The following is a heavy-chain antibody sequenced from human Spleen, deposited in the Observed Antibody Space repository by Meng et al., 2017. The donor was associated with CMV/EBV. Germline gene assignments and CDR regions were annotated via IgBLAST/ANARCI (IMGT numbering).Heavy chain of an antibody. J-gene: IGHJ6*02. Sequence: ASVKVSCKASGYSFSTFDFNWVRQATGQGLEWMGWMNPNTGDTGLAQKFQGRVTMTRDTSTSTAYMELSSLRPEDTAVYYCARGNIAGAGFSHYYPLDVWGQGTTVTVSS. CDR1: GYSFSTFD. V-gene: IGHV1-8*01. CDR3: ARGNIAGAGFSHYYPLDV. CDR2: MNPNTGDT. D-gene: IGHD6-19*01.